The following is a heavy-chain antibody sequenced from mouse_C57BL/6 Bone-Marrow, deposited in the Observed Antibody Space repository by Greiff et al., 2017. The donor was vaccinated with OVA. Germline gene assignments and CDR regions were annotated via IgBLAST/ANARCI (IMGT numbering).Heavy chain of an antibody. J-gene: IGHJ2*01. Sequence: VKLQQSGAELARPGASVKMSCKASGYTFTSYTMHWVKQRPGQGLEWIGYINPSSGYTKYNQKFKDKATLTADKSSSTAYMQLSSLTSEDSAVYYCARGLRRRYFDYWGQGTTLTVSS. D-gene: IGHD2-4*01. CDR3: ARGLRRRYFDY. CDR2: INPSSGYT. V-gene: IGHV1-4*01. CDR1: GYTFTSYT.